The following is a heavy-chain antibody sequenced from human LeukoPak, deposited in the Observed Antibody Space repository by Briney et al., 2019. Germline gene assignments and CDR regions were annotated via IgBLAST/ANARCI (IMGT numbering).Heavy chain of an antibody. CDR3: ARVTGGPDY. J-gene: IGHJ4*02. V-gene: IGHV3-48*03. CDR2: INRGGTTM. D-gene: IGHD1-14*01. Sequence: GGSLRLSCAASGFTFSSYEMNWVRQAPGKGLEWVSYINRGGTTMYCAESVKGRFTISRDNAKNSLYLQMNSLRADDTAVYYCARVTGGPDYWGQGTLVTVSS. CDR1: GFTFSSYE.